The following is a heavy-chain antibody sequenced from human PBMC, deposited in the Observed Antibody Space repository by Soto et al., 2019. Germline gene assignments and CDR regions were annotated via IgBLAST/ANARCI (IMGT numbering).Heavy chain of an antibody. CDR2: ISNSGIS. Sequence: SETLSLTXAVSGDSVTSVNYFWTWIRQPPGGGLEWIGYISNSGISKYNPSLKSRVAMSQDTSKNQFSLNLHSMTAADTAVYYCARDMHAGFTHYFDPWGQGTLVTVSS. J-gene: IGHJ5*02. D-gene: IGHD1-26*01. CDR3: ARDMHAGFTHYFDP. V-gene: IGHV4-61*01. CDR1: GDSVTSVNYF.